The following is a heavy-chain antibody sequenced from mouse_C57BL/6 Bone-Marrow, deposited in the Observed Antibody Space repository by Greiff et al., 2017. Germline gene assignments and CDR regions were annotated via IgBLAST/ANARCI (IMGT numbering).Heavy chain of an antibody. D-gene: IGHD1-1*01. Sequence: QVQLQQPGAELVMPGASVKLSCKASGYTFTSYWMHWVKQRPGQGLEWIGEIDPSDSYTNYNQKFKGKSTLTVDKSSSTAYIQLSSLTAEDSAVYYCAREIPYYYGSSPFDYWGQGTTLPVSS. V-gene: IGHV1-69*01. J-gene: IGHJ2*01. CDR3: AREIPYYYGSSPFDY. CDR1: GYTFTSYW. CDR2: IDPSDSYT.